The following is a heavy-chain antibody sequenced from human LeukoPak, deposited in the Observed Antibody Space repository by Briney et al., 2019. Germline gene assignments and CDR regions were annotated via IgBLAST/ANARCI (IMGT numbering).Heavy chain of an antibody. Sequence: SETLSLTCAVYGGSFSGYYWSWIRQPPGKGLEWIGEINHSGSTNYSPSLKSRVTISVDTSKNQFSLKLSSVTAADTAVYYCARGVVVAATRWFDPWGQGTLVTVSS. D-gene: IGHD2-15*01. CDR1: GGSFSGYY. V-gene: IGHV4-34*01. J-gene: IGHJ5*02. CDR2: INHSGST. CDR3: ARGVVVAATRWFDP.